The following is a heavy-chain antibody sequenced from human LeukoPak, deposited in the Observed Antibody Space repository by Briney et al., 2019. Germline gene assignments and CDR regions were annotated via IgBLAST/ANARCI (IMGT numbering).Heavy chain of an antibody. V-gene: IGHV3-23*01. Sequence: PGGSLRLSCSASGFTFSNFAMIWFRQAPGKRLEWVSSISNTGGDIYYADSVKGRFTMSRDNSRNTLYLLMNSLGVEGTAIYYCASRHPDIAGPWGQGTLVTVSS. D-gene: IGHD5-12*01. CDR1: GFTFSNFA. CDR3: ASRHPDIAGP. CDR2: ISNTGGDI. J-gene: IGHJ5*02.